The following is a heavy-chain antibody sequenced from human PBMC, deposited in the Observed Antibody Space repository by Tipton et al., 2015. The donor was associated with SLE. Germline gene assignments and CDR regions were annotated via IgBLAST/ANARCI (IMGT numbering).Heavy chain of an antibody. CDR1: GGSFSGSY. V-gene: IGHV4-34*12. CDR2: VFPGGPT. Sequence: TLSLTCAVFGGSFSGSYWSWIRQSPGKGLEWIGEVFPGGPTNYNPSLKSRVTISLDTSRNQFSLKLTSVTAADTAVYYCARHTLHGDHAGWFDPWGQGILVTVSS. J-gene: IGHJ5*02. CDR3: ARHTLHGDHAGWFDP. D-gene: IGHD4-17*01.